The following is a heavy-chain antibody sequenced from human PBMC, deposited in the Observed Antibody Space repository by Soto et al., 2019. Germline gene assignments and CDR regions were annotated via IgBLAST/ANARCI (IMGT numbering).Heavy chain of an antibody. V-gene: IGHV3-64*01. CDR2: ISSNGGST. CDR3: GRAEYSYAFDY. D-gene: IGHD5-18*01. CDR1: GSTFSIYA. J-gene: IGHJ4*02. Sequence: GGSLRLSCAASGSTFSIYAMHWVRQAPGKGLEFISVISSNGGSTHYASSVKGRFTISRDNSKNTLYLEMGSLRADDTAMYYCGRAEYSYAFDYGGQGTLVTAPQ.